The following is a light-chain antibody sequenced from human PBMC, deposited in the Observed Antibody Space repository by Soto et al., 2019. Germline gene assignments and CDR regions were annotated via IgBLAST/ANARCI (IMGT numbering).Light chain of an antibody. CDR1: QSVRSTY. CDR2: GVF. J-gene: IGKJ4*01. Sequence: EIVMTQYPVPLSVSAGERATLSCRASQSVRSTYLAWYQQKPGQAPRLLIFGVFNRAAGIPARFSGSGSGTEFTLTISSLQSEDVAVYYCQQYGDWPLTFGGGTKVDIK. V-gene: IGKV3-15*01. CDR3: QQYGDWPLT.